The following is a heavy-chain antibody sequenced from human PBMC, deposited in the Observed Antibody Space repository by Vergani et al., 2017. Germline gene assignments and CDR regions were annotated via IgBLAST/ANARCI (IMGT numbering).Heavy chain of an antibody. CDR1: EYSFGNYW. CDR3: ARHTTYTDS. J-gene: IGHJ4*02. V-gene: IGHV5-51*01. CDR2: IYPADSDT. D-gene: IGHD1-1*01. Sequence: EVELVQSGPEMRKPGESLKLSCKGSEYSFGNYWIGWVRQMPGKGLEWMGIIYPADSDTRYSPSFQGQVTISADKSISTAFLQWDSRKASDTALYYCARHTTYTDSWGQGTLVTVSS.